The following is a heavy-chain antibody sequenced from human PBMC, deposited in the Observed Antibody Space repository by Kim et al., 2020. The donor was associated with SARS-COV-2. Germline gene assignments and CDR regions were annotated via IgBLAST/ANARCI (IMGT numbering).Heavy chain of an antibody. D-gene: IGHD1-1*01. CDR2: IYSGGDR. V-gene: IGHV3-53*01. CDR1: GFSVSSSY. CDR3: ARWNTGGPYGMDV. J-gene: IGHJ6*02. Sequence: GGSLILSCAASGFSVSSSYMNWVRQAPGKGLEWVSIIYSGGDRYYADFVKGRFTISRDNSKNTLYLQMNTLRAEDTAVYYCARWNTGGPYGMDVWGQGTTVTVSS.